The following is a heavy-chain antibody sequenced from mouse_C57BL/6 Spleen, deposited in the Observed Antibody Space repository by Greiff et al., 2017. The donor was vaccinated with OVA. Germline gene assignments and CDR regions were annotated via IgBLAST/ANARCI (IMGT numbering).Heavy chain of an antibody. V-gene: IGHV3-1*01. D-gene: IGHD1-1*01. Sequence: EVHLVESGPGMVKPSQSLSLTCTVTGYSITSGYDWHWIRHFPGNKLEWMGYISYSGSTNYNPSLKSRISITHDTSKNHFFLKLNSVTTEDTATYYCARGGFITTVLDYWGQGTTLTVSS. CDR1: GYSITSGYD. J-gene: IGHJ2*01. CDR3: ARGGFITTVLDY. CDR2: ISYSGST.